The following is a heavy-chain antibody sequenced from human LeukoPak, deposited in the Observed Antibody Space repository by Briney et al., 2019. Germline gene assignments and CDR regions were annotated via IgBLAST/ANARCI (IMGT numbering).Heavy chain of an antibody. CDR1: GYSFTSYW. Sequence: GESLKISCKGSGYSFTSYWIGWVRQMPGKGLEWMGNIYPGDSDTRYSPSFQGQVTISADKSISTAYLQWSSLKASDTAMYYCARGAYYYDSITMIVVGSYAFDIWGQGTMVTVSS. J-gene: IGHJ3*02. V-gene: IGHV5-51*01. CDR2: IYPGDSDT. D-gene: IGHD3-22*01. CDR3: ARGAYYYDSITMIVVGSYAFDI.